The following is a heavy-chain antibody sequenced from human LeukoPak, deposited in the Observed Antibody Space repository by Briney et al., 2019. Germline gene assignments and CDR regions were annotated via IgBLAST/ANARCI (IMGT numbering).Heavy chain of an antibody. CDR3: ARDRSSSPGAVDV. Sequence: PGGSLRLSCAASGFTFSSYAMHWVRQAPGKGLEWVAVISYDGSNKYYADSVKGRFTISRDNSKNTLYLQMNSLRAEDTAVYYCARDRSSSPGAVDVWGKGTTVTVSS. CDR1: GFTFSSYA. D-gene: IGHD1-26*01. J-gene: IGHJ6*04. CDR2: ISYDGSNK. V-gene: IGHV3-30*04.